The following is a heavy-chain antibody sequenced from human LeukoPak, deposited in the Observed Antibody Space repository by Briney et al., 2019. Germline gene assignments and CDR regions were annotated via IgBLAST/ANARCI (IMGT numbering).Heavy chain of an antibody. Sequence: SETLSLTCAVSGGSISSSNWWSWVRQPPGKGLEWIGEIYHSGSTNYNPSLKSRVTISVDKSKNQFSLKLSSVTAADTAVYYCARDGDEYFGERDWFDPWGQGTLVTVSS. CDR2: IYHSGST. D-gene: IGHD3-10*01. V-gene: IGHV4-4*02. J-gene: IGHJ5*02. CDR3: ARDGDEYFGERDWFDP. CDR1: GGSISSSNW.